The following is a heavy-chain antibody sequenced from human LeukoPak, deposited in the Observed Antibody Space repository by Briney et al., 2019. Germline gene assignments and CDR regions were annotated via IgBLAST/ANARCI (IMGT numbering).Heavy chain of an antibody. V-gene: IGHV4-59*08. CDR1: GGSISSYY. CDR2: IYYSGST. CDR3: ARAVGYCSSTSCYGLDYFDY. D-gene: IGHD2-2*01. J-gene: IGHJ4*02. Sequence: SETLSLTCTVSGGSISSYYWSWIRQPPGKGLEWIGYIYYSGSTNYNPSLKSRVTISVDTSKNQFSLKLSSVTAADTAVYYCARAVGYCSSTSCYGLDYFDYWGQGTLVTVSS.